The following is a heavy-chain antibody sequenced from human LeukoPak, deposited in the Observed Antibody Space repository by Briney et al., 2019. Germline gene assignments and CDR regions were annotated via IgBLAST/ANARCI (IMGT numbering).Heavy chain of an antibody. CDR1: GYTFTSYD. CDR3: AADRDFISYYYYYGMDV. J-gene: IGHJ6*02. Sequence: ASVKVSCKASGYTFTSYDINWVRQATGQGLEWMGWMNPNSGNTGYAQKFQGRVTMTRNTSTSTAYMELSSLRSEDTAVYYCAADRDFISYYYYYGMDVWGQGTTVTVSS. CDR2: MNPNSGNT. V-gene: IGHV1-8*01. D-gene: IGHD6-6*01.